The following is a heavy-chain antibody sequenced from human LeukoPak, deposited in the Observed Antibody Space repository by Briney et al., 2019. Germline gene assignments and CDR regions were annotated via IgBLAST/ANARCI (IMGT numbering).Heavy chain of an antibody. V-gene: IGHV3-11*05. D-gene: IGHD1-26*01. CDR3: AGGGASKFAY. J-gene: IGHJ4*02. CDR2: ISSSSSST. CDR1: GFTFRDHY. Sequence: GSLRLSCAASGFTFRDHYMSWIRQAPGKGLEWVASISSSSSSTNYADSVKGRFTISRDNAKNSLYLQMNSLRAEDTAVYYCAGGGASKFAYWGQGILVTVSS.